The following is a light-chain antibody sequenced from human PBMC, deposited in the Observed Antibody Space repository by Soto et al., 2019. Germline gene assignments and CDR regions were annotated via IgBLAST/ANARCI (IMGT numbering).Light chain of an antibody. Sequence: DIHMTQSPSSLSASVGDRVTITCRASQSISNYLNWYQQKPGKAPNLLIYIASNLHSGVPSRFSGSGSGTDFTLTISSLQPEDFATDYCQQSYSTPYTFGQGTKLDI. V-gene: IGKV1-39*01. CDR2: IAS. CDR1: QSISNY. J-gene: IGKJ2*01. CDR3: QQSYSTPYT.